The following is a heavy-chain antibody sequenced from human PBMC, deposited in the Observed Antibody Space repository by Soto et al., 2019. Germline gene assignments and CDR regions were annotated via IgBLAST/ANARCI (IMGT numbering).Heavy chain of an antibody. CDR3: ANRATGTDFDY. CDR2: ISGSGGST. CDR1: GFTFSSYA. V-gene: IGHV3-23*01. J-gene: IGHJ4*02. Sequence: EVQLLESGGGLVQPGGSLRLSCAASGFTFSSYAMNWVRQAPGKGLEWVSVISGSGGSTYYADSVKGRFTISRDNSKNTLYRQMSGLRAADTAVYYCANRATGTDFDYWGQGTLVTVSS. D-gene: IGHD1-1*01.